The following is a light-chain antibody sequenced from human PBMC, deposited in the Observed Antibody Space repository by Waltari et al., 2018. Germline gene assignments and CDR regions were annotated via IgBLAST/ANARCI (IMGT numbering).Light chain of an antibody. CDR1: SSNIGINP. J-gene: IGLJ3*02. Sequence: QSVLSQPPSVIGTPGQGVTISCSGSSSNIGINPLHRYQQLPGTAPKLLIYNNNQRPSGVPDRFSGSKSGTSASLAISGLRSEDEADYYCAAWDDSLNGWVFGGGTKLTVL. V-gene: IGLV1-44*01. CDR2: NNN. CDR3: AAWDDSLNGWV.